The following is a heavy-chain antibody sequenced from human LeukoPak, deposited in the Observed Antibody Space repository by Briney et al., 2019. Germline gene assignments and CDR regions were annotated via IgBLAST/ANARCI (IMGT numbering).Heavy chain of an antibody. CDR3: ARGSGRMFSEDWFDP. Sequence: ASVKVSCKASGYTFTGPYLHWVRQAPGQGLEWMGWINPNSGGTNYAQKFQGRVTMTRDTSISTAYMELSRLRSDDTAVYYCARGSGRMFSEDWFDPWGQGTLVTVSS. J-gene: IGHJ5*02. D-gene: IGHD3-10*01. CDR1: GYTFTGPY. CDR2: INPNSGGT. V-gene: IGHV1-2*02.